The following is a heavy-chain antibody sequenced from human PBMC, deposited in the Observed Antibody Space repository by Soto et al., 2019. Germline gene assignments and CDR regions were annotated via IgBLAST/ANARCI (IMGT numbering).Heavy chain of an antibody. D-gene: IGHD2-2*01. Sequence: ASVNVSCKTSGGTISSYAISWVRQAPGQGLEWMGGIIPIFGTANYAQKFQGRVTITADESTSTAYMELSSLRSEDTAVYYCARPLDCSSTSCYGLPGYWGQGTLVTVSS. V-gene: IGHV1-69*13. CDR2: IIPIFGTA. CDR1: GGTISSYA. CDR3: ARPLDCSSTSCYGLPGY. J-gene: IGHJ4*02.